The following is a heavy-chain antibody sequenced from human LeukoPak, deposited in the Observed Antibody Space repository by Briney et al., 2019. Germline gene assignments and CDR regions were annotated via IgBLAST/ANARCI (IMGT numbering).Heavy chain of an antibody. CDR1: GGSISSGGYY. J-gene: IGHJ4*02. V-gene: IGHV4-31*03. Sequence: SETLSLTCTVPGGSISSGGYYWSWIRQHPGKGLEWIGYIYYSGSTYYNPSLKSRVTISADTSKSQFSLKLSSVTAADTAVYYCARGHYYDSSGYHGALDDWGQGTLVTVFS. D-gene: IGHD3-22*01. CDR2: IYYSGST. CDR3: ARGHYYDSSGYHGALDD.